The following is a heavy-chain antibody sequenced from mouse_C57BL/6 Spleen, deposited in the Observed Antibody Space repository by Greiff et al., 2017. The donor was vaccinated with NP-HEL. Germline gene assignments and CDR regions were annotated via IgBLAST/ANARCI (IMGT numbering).Heavy chain of an antibody. D-gene: IGHD1-1*01. CDR3: ARGDYYYGYAMDY. CDR2: IDPNSGGT. V-gene: IGHV1-72*01. J-gene: IGHJ4*01. Sequence: QVQLQQPGAELVKPGASVKLSCKASGYTFTSYWMHWVKQRPGRGLEWIGRIDPNSGGTKYNEKFKSKATLTVDKPSSTAYMQLSSLTSKDSAVYYVARGDYYYGYAMDYWGQGTSVTVSS. CDR1: GYTFTSYW.